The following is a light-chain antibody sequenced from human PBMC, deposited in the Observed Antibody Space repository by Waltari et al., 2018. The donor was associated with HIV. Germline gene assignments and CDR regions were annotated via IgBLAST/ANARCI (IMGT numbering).Light chain of an antibody. V-gene: IGKV2-28*01. CDR1: QSLLNSNGYTY. CDR3: MQALQTLLT. J-gene: IGKJ4*01. Sequence: EIVMTQSPLSLPVTPGEPASISCRSSQSLLNSNGYTYLDWYLQRPGQSPQLLIYLGSNRASGVPDRFSGSVSGTDFKLKISRVEAEDVGIYYCMQALQTLLTFGGGTKVEIK. CDR2: LGS.